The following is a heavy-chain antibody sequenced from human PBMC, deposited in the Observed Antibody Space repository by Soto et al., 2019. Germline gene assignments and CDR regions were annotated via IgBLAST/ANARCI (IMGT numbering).Heavy chain of an antibody. V-gene: IGHV5-10-1*01. CDR2: IDPSDSYT. Sequence: GESLKISCKGSGYSFTSYWISWVRQMPGKGLEWMGRIDPSDSYTNYSPSFQGHVTISADKSISTAYLQWSSLKASDTAVYYCARGTQTTVTTRLFDCWGQGTLVTVSS. J-gene: IGHJ4*02. D-gene: IGHD4-17*01. CDR1: GYSFTSYW. CDR3: ARGTQTTVTTRLFDC.